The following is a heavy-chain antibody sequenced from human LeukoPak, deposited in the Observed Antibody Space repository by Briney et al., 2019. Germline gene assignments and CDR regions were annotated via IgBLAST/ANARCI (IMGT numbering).Heavy chain of an antibody. CDR1: GFTFSSYR. D-gene: IGHD5-18*01. J-gene: IGHJ4*02. Sequence: PGGSLRLSCAASGFTFSSYRMNWVRQAPGKGLEWVSSISSSSSYIYYADSVKGRFTISRDNAKNSLYLQMNSLRAEDTAVYYCARGGSGYSYGYARYWGQGTLVTVSS. CDR3: ARGGSGYSYGYARY. V-gene: IGHV3-21*01. CDR2: ISSSSSYI.